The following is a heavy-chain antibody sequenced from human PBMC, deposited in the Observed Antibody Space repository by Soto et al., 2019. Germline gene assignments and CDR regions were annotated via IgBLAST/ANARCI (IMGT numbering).Heavy chain of an antibody. CDR2: ITYSGGSR. D-gene: IGHD3-22*01. CDR3: AKKGYYDTSGYPIRYFDY. J-gene: IGHJ4*02. CDR1: GFTFSNYA. Sequence: EVQLVESGGGLVQPGGSLRLSCAASGFTFSNYAMAWVRQAPGKGLEWVSTITYSGGSRDYADSVKGRFTISRDNSKTTLYLQMNSLRPEDTAVYYCAKKGYYDTSGYPIRYFDYWGQGTLVTVSS. V-gene: IGHV3-23*04.